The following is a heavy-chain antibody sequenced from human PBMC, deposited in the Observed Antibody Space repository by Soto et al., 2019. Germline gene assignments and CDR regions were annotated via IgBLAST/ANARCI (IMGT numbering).Heavy chain of an antibody. CDR1: GGTFSSYA. CDR3: ARDVGEKDGGNPTG. V-gene: IGHV1-69*05. J-gene: IGHJ4*02. CDR2: IIPIFGTA. Sequence: QVQLVQSGAEVKKPGSSVKVSCKASGGTFSSYAISWVRQAPGQGLEWMGGIIPIFGTANYAPKFQGRVTISPDESTSTAYMERSSLRSEDTAVYYCARDVGEKDGGNPTGWGQGTLVTVSS. D-gene: IGHD2-15*01.